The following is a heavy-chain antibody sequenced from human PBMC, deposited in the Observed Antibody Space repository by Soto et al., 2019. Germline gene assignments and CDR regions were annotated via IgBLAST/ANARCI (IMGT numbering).Heavy chain of an antibody. CDR2: ISPSDGST. Sequence: GASVKVSCKASGYTFTSYEMYWVRQAPGQGLEWMGIISPSDGSTTYAQKFQGRVTMTRDTSTSTVYMELSSLRSEDTAVYYCARDRRDGYNTFDYWGQGTPVTVSS. J-gene: IGHJ4*02. CDR3: ARDRRDGYNTFDY. V-gene: IGHV1-46*01. D-gene: IGHD5-12*01. CDR1: GYTFTSYE.